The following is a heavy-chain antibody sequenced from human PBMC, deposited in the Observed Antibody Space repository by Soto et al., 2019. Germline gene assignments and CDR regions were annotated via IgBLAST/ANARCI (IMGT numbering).Heavy chain of an antibody. CDR2: MNPNTGNS. V-gene: IGHV1-8*01. CDR1: GYTFTSYD. Sequence: ASVKVSCKASGYTFTSYDTYWVRQATGQGLEWMGWMNPNTGNSGYAQKFQGRVTMTSDTSISTAHMELSSLRSEDTAVYYCARRAETNGWNGFGADKYYFDFWGQGALVTVSS. D-gene: IGHD1-1*01. CDR3: ARRAETNGWNGFGADKYYFDF. J-gene: IGHJ4*02.